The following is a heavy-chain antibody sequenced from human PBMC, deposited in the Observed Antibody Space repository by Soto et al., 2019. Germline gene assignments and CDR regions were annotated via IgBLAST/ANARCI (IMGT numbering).Heavy chain of an antibody. CDR3: ARDFGICSSTSCSAEPTLGY. J-gene: IGHJ4*02. V-gene: IGHV3-33*01. D-gene: IGHD2-2*01. CDR2: IWYDGSNK. Sequence: QVQLVESGGGVVQPGRSLRLSCAASGFTFSSYGMHWVRQAPGKGLEWVAVIWYDGSNKYYADSVKGRFTISRDNSKNTLYLKMSSLRAEDTAVYYCARDFGICSSTSCSAEPTLGYWGQGTLVTVSS. CDR1: GFTFSSYG.